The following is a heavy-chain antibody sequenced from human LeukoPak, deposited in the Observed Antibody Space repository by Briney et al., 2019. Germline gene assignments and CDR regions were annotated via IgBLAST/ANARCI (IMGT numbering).Heavy chain of an antibody. V-gene: IGHV4-59*08. CDR3: AITEGYMDV. Sequence: SETLSLACTVSGGSISSYYWSWIQQPPGKGLEWIGYIYYSGSTYYNPSLKSRVTISVDTSKNQFSLKLSSVTAADTAVYYCAITEGYMDVWGKGTTVTVSS. CDR2: IYYSGST. CDR1: GGSISSYY. J-gene: IGHJ6*03.